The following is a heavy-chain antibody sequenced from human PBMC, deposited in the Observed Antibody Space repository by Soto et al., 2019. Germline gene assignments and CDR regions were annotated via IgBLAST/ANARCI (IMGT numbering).Heavy chain of an antibody. CDR1: GYTFSSYA. D-gene: IGHD2-21*02. J-gene: IGHJ4*02. Sequence: QVQLVQSGAEVKKPGASVKVSCKASGYTFSSYAMHWVRQAPGQRLEWMGWINAGNGNTKYSQKFQGRVTITRDTSASTADMELSSLRSEDTALYYCARDRSYCAGDCYPLPDYWGQGTLVTVSS. CDR3: ARDRSYCAGDCYPLPDY. CDR2: INAGNGNT. V-gene: IGHV1-3*01.